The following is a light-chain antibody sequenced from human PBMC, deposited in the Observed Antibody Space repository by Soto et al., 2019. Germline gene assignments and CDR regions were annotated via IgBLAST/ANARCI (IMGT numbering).Light chain of an antibody. J-gene: IGLJ1*01. CDR3: VSFAGGTYV. Sequence: QSVLTQPPSASGSPGQSVTISCTGTSSDVGGYIFVSWYQQRPGKVPKLIIYDVNKRPSGVPDRFSGSKYGNTASLTVSGLQAEDAGDYYCVSFAGGTYVFGTGTKVTVL. CDR2: DVN. V-gene: IGLV2-8*01. CDR1: SSDVGGYIF.